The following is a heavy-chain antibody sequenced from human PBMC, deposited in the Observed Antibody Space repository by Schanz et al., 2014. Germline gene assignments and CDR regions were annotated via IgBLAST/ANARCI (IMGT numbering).Heavy chain of an antibody. D-gene: IGHD3-9*01. CDR2: ISSDGNQQ. J-gene: IGHJ4*02. CDR1: TSLFSRSV. Sequence: DLVESGGGVVQPGRSLTLSCAVSTSLFSRSVIHWVRQAPGKGLEWVGVISSDGNQQYYVDSVRGRFTMSRDNSKNTLYLQINNLRAEDTAVYYCAYYDVLTGFDYWGQGTQVTVSS. CDR3: AYYDVLTGFDY. V-gene: IGHV3-30*04.